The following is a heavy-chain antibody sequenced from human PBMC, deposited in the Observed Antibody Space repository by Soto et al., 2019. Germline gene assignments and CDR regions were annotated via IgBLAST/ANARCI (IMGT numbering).Heavy chain of an antibody. J-gene: IGHJ6*03. Sequence: HPGGSLGLSCSASGFTFSSYAMHWVRQAPGKGLEYVSAISSNGGSTYYADSVKGRFTISRDNSKNTLYLQMSSLRAEDTAVYYCARGWINYYYYYMDVWDKGTTVTVSS. CDR3: ARGWINYYYYYMDV. CDR1: GFTFSSYA. V-gene: IGHV3-64D*08. D-gene: IGHD5-12*01. CDR2: ISSNGGST.